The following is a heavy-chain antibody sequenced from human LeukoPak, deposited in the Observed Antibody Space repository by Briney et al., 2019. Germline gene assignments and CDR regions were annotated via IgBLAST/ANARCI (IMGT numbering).Heavy chain of an antibody. CDR2: ISYAVSNK. V-gene: IGHV3-30*03. D-gene: IGHD5-12*01. CDR1: GFTFSSYG. CDR3: ARERGYSGYDYFIDSPSDY. J-gene: IGHJ4*02. Sequence: PGGSLRLSCAASGFTFSSYGMHWVRQSPGKGLEWVPVISYAVSNKYYADSVKGRFTISRDNAKNSLYLQMNSLRAEDTAVYYCARERGYSGYDYFIDSPSDYWGQGTLVTVSS.